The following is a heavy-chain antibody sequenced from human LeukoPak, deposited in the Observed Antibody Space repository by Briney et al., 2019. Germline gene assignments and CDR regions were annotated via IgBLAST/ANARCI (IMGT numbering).Heavy chain of an antibody. V-gene: IGHV4-39*01. CDR2: IYSSGST. J-gene: IGHJ4*02. D-gene: IGHD1-26*01. CDR1: GASISGSGYY. Sequence: SETLSLTCTVSGASISGSGYYWGWIRQLPGKGLEWIGSIYSSGSTYYNASLQSRVTISIETSKNQISLRLNSVTAADTAMYYCAKSGGYGLIDYWGQGTLVTVSS. CDR3: AKSGGYGLIDY.